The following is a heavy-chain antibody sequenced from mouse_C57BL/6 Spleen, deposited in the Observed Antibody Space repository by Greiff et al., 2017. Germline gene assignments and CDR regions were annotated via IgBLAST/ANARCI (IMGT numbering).Heavy chain of an antibody. CDR2: INPNNGCT. V-gene: IGHV1-18*01. D-gene: IGHD3-3*01. CDR3: ARGGGRDYAMDY. J-gene: IGHJ4*01. Sequence: EVQLQQSGPELVKPGASVKIPCKASGYTFTDYNMDWVKQSPGKRLEWIGDINPNNGCTIYNQKFTGKAILTVDKTSSTAYMELRSLTSEDTAVYYCARGGGRDYAMDYWGQGTSVTVSS. CDR1: GYTFTDYN.